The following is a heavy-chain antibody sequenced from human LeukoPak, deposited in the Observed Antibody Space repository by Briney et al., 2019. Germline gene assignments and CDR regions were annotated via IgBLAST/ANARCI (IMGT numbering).Heavy chain of an antibody. CDR3: ARDGYCSSTSCFPYYGMDV. CDR1: GYTFTSYY. Sequence: ASVKVSCKASGYTFTSYYMHWVRQAPGQGLEWMGRINPNSGGTNYAQKFQGRVTMTRDTSISTAYMELSRLRSDDTAVYYCARDGYCSSTSCFPYYGMDVWGQGTTVTVSS. D-gene: IGHD2-2*03. CDR2: INPNSGGT. J-gene: IGHJ6*02. V-gene: IGHV1-2*06.